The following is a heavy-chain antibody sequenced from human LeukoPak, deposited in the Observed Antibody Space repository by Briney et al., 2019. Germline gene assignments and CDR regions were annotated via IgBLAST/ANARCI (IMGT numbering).Heavy chain of an antibody. V-gene: IGHV1-8*03. CDR3: CWGRYEGYFDY. J-gene: IGHJ4*02. D-gene: IGHD3-9*01. Sequence: ASVKVSCEASGYTFTSYDINWVRQATGQGLEWMGWMNPNSGNTGYAQKFQGRVTITRNTSISTAYMELSSLRSEDTAVYYCCWGRYEGYFDYWGQGTLVTVSS. CDR2: MNPNSGNT. CDR1: GYTFTSYD.